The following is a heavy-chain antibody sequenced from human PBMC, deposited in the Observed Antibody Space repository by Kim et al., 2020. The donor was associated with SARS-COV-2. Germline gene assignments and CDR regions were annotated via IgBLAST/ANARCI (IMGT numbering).Heavy chain of an antibody. CDR2: IYYSGIT. CDR1: GGSISRSSYH. Sequence: GSLSLTCTVSGGSISRSSYHWGWIRRPPGKGLEWIGSIYYSGITYYNPSLKSRVTISVDTSKNQFSLKLTSVTAVDTAVYFCARHYGSYYDYWGQGTLVTVSS. V-gene: IGHV4-39*01. J-gene: IGHJ4*02. D-gene: IGHD1-26*01. CDR3: ARHYGSYYDY.